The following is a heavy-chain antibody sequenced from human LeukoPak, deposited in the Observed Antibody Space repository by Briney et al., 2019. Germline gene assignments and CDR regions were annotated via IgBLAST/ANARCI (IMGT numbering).Heavy chain of an antibody. CDR3: ATNGGDAAFDI. V-gene: IGHV3-23*01. CDR1: GFTFSSYA. D-gene: IGHD4-23*01. CDR2: LNNRGGGE. Sequence: GGSLRLSCAASGFTFSSYAMSWVRQAPGKGLEWVSSLNNRGGGEYYADSVKGRFTISRDNAKNTLYLQMNSLRVDDTAVYYCATNGGDAAFDIWGQGTMVTVSS. J-gene: IGHJ3*02.